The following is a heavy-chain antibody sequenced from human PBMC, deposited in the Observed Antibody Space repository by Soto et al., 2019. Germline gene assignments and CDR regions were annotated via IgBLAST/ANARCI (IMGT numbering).Heavy chain of an antibody. J-gene: IGHJ4*02. CDR1: GGSISGSRYY. D-gene: IGHD6-19*01. V-gene: IGHV4-39*01. Sequence: QLQLQESGPGLVKPSETLSLTCTVSGGSISGSRYYWGWIRQPPGKGVEWIGNIYYSGAAYYNPSPKSRVTISVYTSRNQFSMKLNSVTAADTAVYYCTDMLGQWRPRDWGQGTVVTVSS. CDR2: IYYSGAA. CDR3: TDMLGQWRPRD.